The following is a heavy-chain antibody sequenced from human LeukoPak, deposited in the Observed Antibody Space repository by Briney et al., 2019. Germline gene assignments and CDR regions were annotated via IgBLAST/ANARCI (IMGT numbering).Heavy chain of an antibody. CDR3: AKGGGYEAQYYYYYLDV. V-gene: IGHV4-59*08. CDR2: IYYSGST. Sequence: SETLSLTCTVSGGSISSYYWSWIRQPPGKGLEWIGYIYYSGSTNYNPSLKSRVTISVDTSKNQFSLKLSSVTAADTAVYYCAKGGGYEAQYYYYYLDVWGKGTTVTISS. J-gene: IGHJ6*03. CDR1: GGSISSYY. D-gene: IGHD5-12*01.